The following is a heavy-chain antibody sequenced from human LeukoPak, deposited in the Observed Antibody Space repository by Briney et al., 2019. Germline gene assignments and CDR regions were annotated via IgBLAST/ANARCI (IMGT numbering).Heavy chain of an antibody. J-gene: IGHJ5*02. CDR2: IYYSGST. V-gene: IGHV4-31*03. CDR1: GGSISSGGYS. CDR3: ARGSPYYDSSGYQNWFDP. Sequence: PSETLSLTCTVSGGSISSGGYSWSWIRQHPGKGLEWIGYIYYSGSTYYNPSLKSRVTISVDTSKNQFSLKLSSVTAADTAVYYCARGSPYYDSSGYQNWFDPWGQGTLVTVSS. D-gene: IGHD3-22*01.